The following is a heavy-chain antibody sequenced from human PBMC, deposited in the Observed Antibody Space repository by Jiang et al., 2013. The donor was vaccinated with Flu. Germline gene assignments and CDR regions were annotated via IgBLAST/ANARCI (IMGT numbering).Heavy chain of an antibody. CDR3: ARQGGGGGISLGYCSSTSCPDNWFDP. D-gene: IGHD2-2*01. V-gene: IGHV4-39*01. Sequence: GPGLVKPSETLSLTCTVSGGSISSSSYYWGWIRQPPGKGLEWIGSIYYSGSTYYNPSLKSRVTISVDTSKNQFSLKLSSVTAADTAVYYCARQGGGGGISLGYCSSTSCPDNWFDPWGQGTLVTVSS. CDR2: IYYSGST. CDR1: GGSISSSSYY. J-gene: IGHJ5*02.